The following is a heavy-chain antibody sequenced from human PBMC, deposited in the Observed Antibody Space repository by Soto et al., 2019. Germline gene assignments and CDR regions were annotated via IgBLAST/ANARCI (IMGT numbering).Heavy chain of an antibody. CDR3: ARRYGSCFDY. CDR2: IYYSGST. V-gene: IGHV4-59*08. J-gene: IGHJ4*02. D-gene: IGHD5-18*01. Sequence: TSETLSLTCTVSGGSISSYYWSWIRQPPGKGLEWIWYIYYSGSTNYNPSLNCLVTISVDTSKNQFSLKLISLSAADTAVYYCARRYGSCFDYWGQGTLVTVSS. CDR1: GGSISSYY.